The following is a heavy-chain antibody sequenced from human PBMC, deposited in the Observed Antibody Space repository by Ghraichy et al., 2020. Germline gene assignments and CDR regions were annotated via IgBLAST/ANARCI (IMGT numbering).Heavy chain of an antibody. CDR3: AREGVGASYYYYFGMDV. CDR2: IIPIFGTA. V-gene: IGHV1-69*06. Sequence: SVKVSCKASGGTFSSYAISWVRQAPGQGLEWMGGIIPIFGTANYAQKFQGRVTITADKSTSTAYMELSSLRSEDTAVYYCAREGVGASYYYYFGMDVWGQGSTVTVSS. J-gene: IGHJ6*02. D-gene: IGHD1-26*01. CDR1: GGTFSSYA.